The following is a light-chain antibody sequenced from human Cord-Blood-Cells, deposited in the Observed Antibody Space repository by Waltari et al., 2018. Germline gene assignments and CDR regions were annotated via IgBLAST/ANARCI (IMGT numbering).Light chain of an antibody. Sequence: QSVLTQPPSASGTPGQRVTISCSGSSSNIGSNYVYWYQQLPGTAPKLLIYRNNQRPSVVPDRFSGSKSGTSASLAISGRRSEDEADYYCAAWDDSLSGRVFGGGTKLTVL. CDR1: SSNIGSNY. J-gene: IGLJ3*02. V-gene: IGLV1-47*01. CDR2: RNN. CDR3: AAWDDSLSGRV.